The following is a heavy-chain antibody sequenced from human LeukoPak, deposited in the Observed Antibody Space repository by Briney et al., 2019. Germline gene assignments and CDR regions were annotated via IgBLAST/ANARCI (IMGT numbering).Heavy chain of an antibody. CDR3: ARVSGAQNIAAAYYYYYYGMDV. CDR1: GGSFSGYY. Sequence: KPSETLSLTCAVYGGSFSGYYWSWIRQPPGKGLEWIGEINHSRSTNYNPSLKSRVTISVDTSKNQFSLKLSSVTAADTAVYYCARVSGAQNIAAAYYYYYYGMDVWGQGTTVTVSS. J-gene: IGHJ6*02. V-gene: IGHV4-34*01. D-gene: IGHD6-13*01. CDR2: INHSRST.